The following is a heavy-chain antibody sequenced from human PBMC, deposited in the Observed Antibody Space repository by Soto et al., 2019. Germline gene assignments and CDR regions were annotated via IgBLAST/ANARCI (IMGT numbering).Heavy chain of an antibody. D-gene: IGHD3-10*01. V-gene: IGHV3-23*01. CDR2: ISGSDGKT. Sequence: GGSLRLSCAASGFSFGSYALSWVRQAPGKGLEWVSTISGSDGKTFYADSVKGRFSISRDTSQSTLYLQMNSLRADDTAMYYCARWSYLDDWGRGTRVTVSS. CDR3: ARWSYLDD. J-gene: IGHJ1*01. CDR1: GFSFGSYA.